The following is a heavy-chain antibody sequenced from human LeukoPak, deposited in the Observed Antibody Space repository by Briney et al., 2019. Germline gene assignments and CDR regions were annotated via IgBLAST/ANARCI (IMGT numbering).Heavy chain of an antibody. Sequence: SETLSLTCAVYGGSFSGYYWSWIRQPPGKGLEWIGEINHSGSTNYNPSLKSRVTISVDTSKNQFSLKLSSVTAADTAVYYCARGRSRRYYFDYWGQGTLVTVSS. CDR1: GGSFSGYY. V-gene: IGHV4-34*01. CDR2: INHSGST. J-gene: IGHJ4*02. CDR3: ARGRSRRYYFDY. D-gene: IGHD2-2*01.